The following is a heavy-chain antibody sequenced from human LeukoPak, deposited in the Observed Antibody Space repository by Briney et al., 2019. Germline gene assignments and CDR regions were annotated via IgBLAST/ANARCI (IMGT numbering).Heavy chain of an antibody. Sequence: SETLSLTCAVYGVSFTGYYWSWIRQSPGKGLQWIAEVNHRGDTNYNPSVKGRVTISVDTSKNQFSLKVTSLTAADTAVYYCARGPTISETGYFDYWGQGTLVTVSS. D-gene: IGHD1-1*01. CDR2: VNHRGDT. CDR3: ARGPTISETGYFDY. J-gene: IGHJ4*03. CDR1: GVSFTGYY. V-gene: IGHV4-34*01.